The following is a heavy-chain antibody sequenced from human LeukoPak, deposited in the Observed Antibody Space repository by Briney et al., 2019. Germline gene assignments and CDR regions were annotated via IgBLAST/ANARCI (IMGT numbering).Heavy chain of an antibody. CDR1: GFTFSSYW. Sequence: GGSLRLSCAASGFTFSSYWMHWVRQAPGKGLVWVSRINSDGTTRYADSVKGRVSISRDNAKNTVDLQMNSLRVEDTAVYYCARGGYLVADAFDIWGEGTMVTVSA. D-gene: IGHD6-6*01. CDR2: INSDGTT. CDR3: ARGGYLVADAFDI. V-gene: IGHV3-74*01. J-gene: IGHJ3*02.